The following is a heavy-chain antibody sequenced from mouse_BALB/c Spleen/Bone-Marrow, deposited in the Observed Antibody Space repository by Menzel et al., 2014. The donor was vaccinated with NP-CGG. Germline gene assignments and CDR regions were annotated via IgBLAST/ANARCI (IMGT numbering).Heavy chain of an antibody. D-gene: IGHD2-10*02. V-gene: IGHV1-52*01. J-gene: IGHJ4*01. Sequence: VKLVESGAELVRPGTSVKLSCKASGYTFTSYWMNWVKQRPEQGLEWIGRIDPYDSETHYNQKFKDKAILTVDKSSSTAYMQLSSLTSEDSAVYYCARRALDAMDYWGQGTSVTVPS. CDR1: GYTFTSYW. CDR3: ARRALDAMDY. CDR2: IDPYDSET.